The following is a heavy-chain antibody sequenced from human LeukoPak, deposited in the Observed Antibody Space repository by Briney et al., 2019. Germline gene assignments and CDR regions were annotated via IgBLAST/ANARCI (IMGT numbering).Heavy chain of an antibody. CDR1: GASFSNYY. J-gene: IGHJ3*02. V-gene: IGHV4-59*01. CDR3: ARVAVLSTGYFDNAFDI. CDR2: ISYSGST. D-gene: IGHD3-22*01. Sequence: SETLSLTCAVSGASFSNYYWTWIRQPPGKGLEWIGYISYSGSTNYSPSLKSRVTISVGSSRNHFSLNLSSVTAADTAVYYCARVAVLSTGYFDNAFDIWGQGTMVTVSS.